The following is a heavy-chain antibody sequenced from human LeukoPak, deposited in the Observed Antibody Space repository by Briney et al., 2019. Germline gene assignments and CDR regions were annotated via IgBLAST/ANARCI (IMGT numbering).Heavy chain of an antibody. Sequence: VXQAPGQXLXWMGRIIPILGIANYAQKFQGRVTITADKSTGTAYMELSSLRSEDTAVYYCARGGGLGRKAQFDYWGQGPLVTVSS. CDR2: IIPILGIA. CDR3: ARGGGLGRKAQFDY. J-gene: IGHJ4*02. V-gene: IGHV1-69*04.